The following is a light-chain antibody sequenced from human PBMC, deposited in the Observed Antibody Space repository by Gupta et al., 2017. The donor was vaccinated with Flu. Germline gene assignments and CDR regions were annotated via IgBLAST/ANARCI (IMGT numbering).Light chain of an antibody. Sequence: ATLSLAPGEGTTTSCRASQRGISNLAGYQQKPGQDASLLIYSTSTRAPGSPARISGSGSCTEFTPTISSLQSEDFSLYYCQQYNNWPPGTFGQGTKLEIK. CDR2: STS. CDR1: QRGISN. CDR3: QQYNNWPPGT. J-gene: IGKJ2*01. V-gene: IGKV3-15*01.